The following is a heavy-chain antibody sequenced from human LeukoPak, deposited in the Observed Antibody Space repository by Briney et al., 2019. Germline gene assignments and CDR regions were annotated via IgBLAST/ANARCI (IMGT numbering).Heavy chain of an antibody. CDR2: ISFSSSTI. Sequence: PGGSLRLSCAAAGLTFSTNSMNWVRQAPGKGLEWVSYISFSSSTIYYADSVKGRFTISRDNAKNLLYLQMNSLRAEDTAVYYCARSELLHVYFDYWGQGTLVTVSS. J-gene: IGHJ4*02. CDR3: ARSELLHVYFDY. D-gene: IGHD3-10*01. V-gene: IGHV3-48*01. CDR1: GLTFSTNS.